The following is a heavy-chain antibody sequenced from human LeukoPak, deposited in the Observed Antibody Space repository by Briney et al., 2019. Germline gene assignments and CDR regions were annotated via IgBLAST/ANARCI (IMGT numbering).Heavy chain of an antibody. CDR1: GGTFSSYA. Sequence: GASVKVSCKASGGTFSSYAISWVRQAPGQGLEWMGRIIPIFGTANYAQKFQGRVTITTDESTSTAYMELSSLRSEDTAVYYCARGGANKRVWFDPWCQGTLVTVSS. D-gene: IGHD6-25*01. J-gene: IGHJ5*02. CDR3: ARGGANKRVWFDP. CDR2: IIPIFGTA. V-gene: IGHV1-69*05.